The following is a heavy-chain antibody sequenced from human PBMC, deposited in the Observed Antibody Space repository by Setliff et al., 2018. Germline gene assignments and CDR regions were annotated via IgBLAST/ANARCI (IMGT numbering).Heavy chain of an antibody. CDR2: IRYDGSNK. J-gene: IGHJ4*02. CDR1: GFTFSSYG. CDR3: ARGGDYCGGECYIPPPDSY. D-gene: IGHD2-21*01. Sequence: GGSLRLSCAASGFTFSSYGMHWVRQAPGKGLEWVAFIRYDGSNKYYADSVKGRFTIPRDNSKNTLYLQMSSLRTEDTALYYCARGGDYCGGECYIPPPDSYWGQGTLVTVSS. V-gene: IGHV3-30*02.